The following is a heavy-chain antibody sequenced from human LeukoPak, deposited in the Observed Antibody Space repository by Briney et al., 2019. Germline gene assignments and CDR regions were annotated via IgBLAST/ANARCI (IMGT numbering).Heavy chain of an antibody. CDR3: ARVGYLMDAFDI. CDR1: GGSISSYY. D-gene: IGHD2-8*01. Sequence: SEALSLTCTVSGGSISSYYWSWIRQPPGKVLEWIGYIYYSGSTNYNPSLKSRVTISVDTSKNQFSLKLSSVTAADTAVYYCARVGYLMDAFDIWGQGTMVTVSS. J-gene: IGHJ3*02. V-gene: IGHV4-59*01. CDR2: IYYSGST.